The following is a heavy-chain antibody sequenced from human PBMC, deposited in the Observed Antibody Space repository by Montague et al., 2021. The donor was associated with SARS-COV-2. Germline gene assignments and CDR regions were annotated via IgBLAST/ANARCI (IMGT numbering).Heavy chain of an antibody. CDR1: GGSISSYY. CDR2: IYYSGST. CDR3: ARAQGAGYSSGWYNYYYYMDV. V-gene: IGHV4-59*01. D-gene: IGHD6-19*01. Sequence: SETLSLTCTVSGGSISSYYWSWIRQPPGKGLEWIGYIYYSGSTNYNPSLKSRVTISVDTSKNQFPLKLSSVTAADTAVYYCARAQGAGYSSGWYNYYYYMDVGGKGTTVTVSS. J-gene: IGHJ6*03.